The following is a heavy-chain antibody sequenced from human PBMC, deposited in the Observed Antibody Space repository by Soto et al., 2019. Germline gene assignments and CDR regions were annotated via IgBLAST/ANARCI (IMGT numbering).Heavy chain of an antibody. D-gene: IGHD3-3*01. J-gene: IGHJ4*02. CDR2: IWYDGSNK. V-gene: IGHV3-33*01. CDR1: GSTFSSYG. Sequence: GGSLRLSCAASGSTFSSYGMHWVRQAPGKGLEWVAVIWYDGSNKYYADSVKGRFTISRDNSKNTLYLQMNSLRAEDTAVYYCARVPTPDYDFWSGYYTSDYWGQGTLVTVSS. CDR3: ARVPTPDYDFWSGYYTSDY.